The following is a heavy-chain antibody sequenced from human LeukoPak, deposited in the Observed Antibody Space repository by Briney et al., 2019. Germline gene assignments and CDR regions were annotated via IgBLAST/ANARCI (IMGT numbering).Heavy chain of an antibody. Sequence: GGSLRLSCAASGFTFSSYAMSWVRQAPGKGLEWVSAISGSGGSTYYADSVKGRFTISRDNSKNTLYLQMSSLRVEDTAVYYCVRAFGGYDSQRFYYNMDVWGKGTTVTVSS. J-gene: IGHJ6*03. V-gene: IGHV3-23*01. CDR2: ISGSGGST. CDR3: VRAFGGYDSQRFYYNMDV. CDR1: GFTFSSYA. D-gene: IGHD5-12*01.